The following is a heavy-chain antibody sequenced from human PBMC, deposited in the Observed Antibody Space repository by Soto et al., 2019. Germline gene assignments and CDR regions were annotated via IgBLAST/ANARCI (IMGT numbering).Heavy chain of an antibody. D-gene: IGHD3-3*01. V-gene: IGHV3-23*01. CDR2: ISGSGGST. CDR1: GFTFSGHA. Sequence: GGSLRLSCAASGFTFSGHAMSWVRQAPGKGLEWVSSISGSGGSTYHADSVKGRFTVSRDNSKNTVYLQMRSLRAEDTAIYYCAKLMGNDFWSGSVWTSNDYAMDVWGQGTTVTVS. J-gene: IGHJ6*02. CDR3: AKLMGNDFWSGSVWTSNDYAMDV.